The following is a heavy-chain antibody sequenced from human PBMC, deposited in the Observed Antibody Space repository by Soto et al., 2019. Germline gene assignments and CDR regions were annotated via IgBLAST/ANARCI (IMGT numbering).Heavy chain of an antibody. CDR2: IIPILGIA. Sequence: QVQLVQSGAEVKKPGSSVKVSCKASGGTFSSYTISWVRQAPGQGLEWMGRIIPILGIANYAQKFKGRVTITADKSTSTADMELSSLRSEDTAVYYCASYYGSGSYKAFDIWGQGTMVTVSS. CDR1: GGTFSSYT. V-gene: IGHV1-69*02. D-gene: IGHD3-10*01. CDR3: ASYYGSGSYKAFDI. J-gene: IGHJ3*02.